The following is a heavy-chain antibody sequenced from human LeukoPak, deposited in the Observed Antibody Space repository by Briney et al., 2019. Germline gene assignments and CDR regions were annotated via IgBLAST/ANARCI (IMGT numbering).Heavy chain of an antibody. V-gene: IGHV3-15*01. Sequence: GGSLRLSCVASGFIFSNSWMSWVRQAPGKGLEWVGRIKSKTDGGTTDYAAHVKVRFSISSDDTKNTLHLHMNSLKPEDKAVYYCATADSRGSSYCYFSDFWGQGTMVIVSS. CDR1: GFIFSNSW. D-gene: IGHD5-18*01. CDR3: ATADSRGSSYCYFSDF. CDR2: IKSKTDGGTT. J-gene: IGHJ4*02.